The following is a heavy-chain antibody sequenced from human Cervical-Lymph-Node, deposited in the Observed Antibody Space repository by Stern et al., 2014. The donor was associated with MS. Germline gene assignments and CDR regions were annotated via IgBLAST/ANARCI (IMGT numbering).Heavy chain of an antibody. CDR1: GFTFDDYA. CDR3: RKRRGYEFDY. CDR2: ISWNSGSV. D-gene: IGHD2-2*01. Sequence: EVQLVESGGDLVQPGRSLRLSCAASGFTFDDYAMHWVRQAPGKGLEWVSGISWNSGSVGYADSVEGRFTISRDNAKNSLYLQMNYLRAEDTALYYCRKRRGYEFDYWGLGTLVTVSS. V-gene: IGHV3-9*01. J-gene: IGHJ4*02.